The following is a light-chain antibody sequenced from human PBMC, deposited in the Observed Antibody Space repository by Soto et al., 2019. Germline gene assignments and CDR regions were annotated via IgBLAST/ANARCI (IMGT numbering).Light chain of an antibody. CDR3: QQYDNWPPIT. CDR2: AAS. V-gene: IGKV3-15*01. CDR1: QSISIN. Sequence: EIVMTQSPATLSVSPVERAILSCRASQSISINLAWYQQKPGQAPRLLIYAASNRATGVPARFSGSGSGTEFTLTISSLQSEDFAVYYCQQYDNWPPITFGQGTRLEIK. J-gene: IGKJ5*01.